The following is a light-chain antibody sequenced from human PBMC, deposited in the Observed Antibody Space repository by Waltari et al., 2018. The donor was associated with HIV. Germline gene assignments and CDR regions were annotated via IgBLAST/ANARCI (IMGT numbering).Light chain of an antibody. CDR3: QTWENGPKV. CDR2: VNSDGSH. CDR1: SGHSRYD. J-gene: IGLJ3*02. V-gene: IGLV4-69*01. Sequence: QLVLTQSPSASASLGASVKLTCTLSSGHSRYDIAWHQFQPEKGPRYLMKVNSDGSHSKGDGIPDRFSGSSSGAERYLTISSLQSEDEDDYYCQTWENGPKVFGGGTKLAVL.